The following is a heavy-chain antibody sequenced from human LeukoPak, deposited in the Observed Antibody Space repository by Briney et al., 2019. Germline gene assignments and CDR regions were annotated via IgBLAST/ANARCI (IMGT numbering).Heavy chain of an antibody. CDR3: AKDTVRQSIAGGSLDY. Sequence: PGGSLRLSCAASGFTFSSYWMSWVRQAPGKGLEWVANIKQDGSEKYYVDSVKGRFTISRDNAKNSLYLQMNSLRAEDTAVYYCAKDTVRQSIAGGSLDYWGQGTLVTVSS. V-gene: IGHV3-7*01. D-gene: IGHD6-6*01. CDR2: IKQDGSEK. CDR1: GFTFSSYW. J-gene: IGHJ4*02.